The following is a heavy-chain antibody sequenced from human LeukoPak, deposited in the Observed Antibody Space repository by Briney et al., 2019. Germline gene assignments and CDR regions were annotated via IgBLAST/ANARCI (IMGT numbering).Heavy chain of an antibody. CDR2: ISWNSGSI. V-gene: IGHV3-9*01. CDR3: AKDIGSSGYYYPDY. D-gene: IGHD3-22*01. Sequence: QPGGSLRLSCAASGFTFDDYAMHWVRQAPGKGLEWVSGISWNSGSIGYADSVKGRFTISRDNAKNSLYLQMNSLRAEDTALYYCAKDIGSSGYYYPDYWGQGTLVTVSS. CDR1: GFTFDDYA. J-gene: IGHJ4*02.